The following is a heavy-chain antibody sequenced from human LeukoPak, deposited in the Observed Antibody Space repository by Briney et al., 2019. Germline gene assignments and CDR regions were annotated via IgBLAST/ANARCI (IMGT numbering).Heavy chain of an antibody. CDR2: ISWNSGSI. CDR1: GFTFDDYA. Sequence: AGRSLRLSCAASGFTFDDYAMHWVRHAPGKGLEWVSGISWNSGSIGYADSVKGRFTISRDNAKNSLYLQMNSLRAEDMALYYCAKDAIFGVVSYMDVWGKGTTVTVSS. J-gene: IGHJ6*03. V-gene: IGHV3-9*03. D-gene: IGHD3-3*01. CDR3: AKDAIFGVVSYMDV.